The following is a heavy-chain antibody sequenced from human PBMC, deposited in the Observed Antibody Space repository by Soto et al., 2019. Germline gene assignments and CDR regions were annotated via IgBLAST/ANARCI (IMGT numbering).Heavy chain of an antibody. CDR3: ARGITLPTPLDY. J-gene: IGHJ4*02. CDR2: INAGNGNT. CDR1: GYTFTSYA. V-gene: IGHV1-3*01. Sequence: ASVKVSCKASGYTFTSYAMHWVRQAPGQRLEWMGWINAGNGNTKYSQKFQGRVIITRDTSASTAYMELSSLRSEDTAVYYCARGITLPTPLDYWGQGTLVTVSS. D-gene: IGHD1-20*01.